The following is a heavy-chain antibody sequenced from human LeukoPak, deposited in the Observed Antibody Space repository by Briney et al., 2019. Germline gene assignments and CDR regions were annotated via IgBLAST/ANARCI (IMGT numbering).Heavy chain of an antibody. Sequence: GRSLRLSCAASGFTFDDHAMHWVRQAPGKGLEWVSGISGNGGSRGYADSVKGRFTISRDNAKNSLFLQMNGLRVEDTAFYYCTKGSGSWVDYWGQGTLVTASS. J-gene: IGHJ4*02. V-gene: IGHV3-9*01. CDR1: GFTFDDHA. CDR2: ISGNGGSR. D-gene: IGHD2-15*01. CDR3: TKGSGSWVDY.